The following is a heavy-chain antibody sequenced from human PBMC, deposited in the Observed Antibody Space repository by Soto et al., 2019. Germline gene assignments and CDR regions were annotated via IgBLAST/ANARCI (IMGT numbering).Heavy chain of an antibody. CDR1: GGSFSGYY. J-gene: IGHJ6*02. V-gene: IGHV4-34*01. CDR3: ARGRGIAAAGRFWVDWSMDV. Sequence: PSETLSLTCAVYGGSFSGYYWSWIRQPPGKGLEWIGEINHSGSTNYNPSLKSRVTISVDTSKNQFSLKLSSVTAADTAVYYCARGRGIAAAGRFWVDWSMDVWGQGTTVT. D-gene: IGHD6-13*01. CDR2: INHSGST.